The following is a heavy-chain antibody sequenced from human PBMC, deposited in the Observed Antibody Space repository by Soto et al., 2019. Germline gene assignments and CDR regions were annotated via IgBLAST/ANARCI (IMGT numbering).Heavy chain of an antibody. Sequence: QVQLVESGGGVVQPGRSLRLSCAASGFSFSSYGMHWVRQARGKGLEWVAVMWYDRSNKYYADSVKGRFTISRDTSKSTLYLEMTRPRAEDTAVYFCARDGYGDYDPVFYDWGTDVCGQGTTVSVSS. J-gene: IGHJ6*02. CDR3: ARDGYGDYDPVFYDWGTDV. CDR2: MWYDRSNK. CDR1: GFSFSSYG. V-gene: IGHV3-33*01. D-gene: IGHD4-17*01.